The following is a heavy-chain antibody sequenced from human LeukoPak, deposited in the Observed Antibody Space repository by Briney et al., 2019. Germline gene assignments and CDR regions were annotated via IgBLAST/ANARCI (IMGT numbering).Heavy chain of an antibody. Sequence: GGSLRLSCAASGFSFSGYGMHWVRQAPGKGLEWVAVISYDGSNKYYADSVKGRFTISRDNSKNTLYLQMNSLRAEDTAVYYCARTMVRGVKTGAFDIWGQGTMVTVSS. CDR1: GFSFSGYG. CDR2: ISYDGSNK. D-gene: IGHD3-10*01. J-gene: IGHJ3*02. V-gene: IGHV3-30*19. CDR3: ARTMVRGVKTGAFDI.